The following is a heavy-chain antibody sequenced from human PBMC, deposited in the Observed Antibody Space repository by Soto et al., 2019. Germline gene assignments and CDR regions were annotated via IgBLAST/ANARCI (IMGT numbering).Heavy chain of an antibody. CDR3: ARRTSSGAIAD. Sequence: SETLSLTCAVSGDSVNTHDWWAWVRQPPGKRPEWIGEISHNDLKNYHPFLKTRLSFSISRDRSSLQFSLSLRSVTATDTAVYFCARRTSSGAIADWCQGKMVTVSS. D-gene: IGHD2-21*01. CDR1: GDSVNTHDW. CDR2: ISHNDLK. J-gene: IGHJ4*02. V-gene: IGHV4-4*02.